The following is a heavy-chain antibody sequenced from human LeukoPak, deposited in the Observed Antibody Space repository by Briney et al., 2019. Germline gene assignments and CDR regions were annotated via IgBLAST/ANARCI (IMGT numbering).Heavy chain of an antibody. Sequence: PGGSLRLSCEAAGTTFSRYWMNWVRQAPGKGLEWVANIKQDGSEKYYVDSVKGRFTISRDNSKNTLYLQMNSLRAEDTAVYYCAKVASKYYGMDVWGQGTTVTVSS. V-gene: IGHV3-7*03. CDR3: AKVASKYYGMDV. D-gene: IGHD2-2*01. CDR2: IKQDGSEK. J-gene: IGHJ6*02. CDR1: GTTFSRYW.